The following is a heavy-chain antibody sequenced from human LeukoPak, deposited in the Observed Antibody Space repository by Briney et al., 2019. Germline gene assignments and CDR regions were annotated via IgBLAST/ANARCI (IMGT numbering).Heavy chain of an antibody. CDR2: IIPIFGTA. V-gene: IGHV1-69*06. J-gene: IGHJ3*02. CDR1: GGTFSSYA. Sequence: SVKVSCKASGGTFSSYAISWVRQAPGQGLEWMGGIIPIFGTANYAQKFQGRVTITADKSTSTAYMELSSLRSEDTAVYYCARGIVVVPHDAFDIWGQGTMVTVSS. D-gene: IGHD3-22*01. CDR3: ARGIVVVPHDAFDI.